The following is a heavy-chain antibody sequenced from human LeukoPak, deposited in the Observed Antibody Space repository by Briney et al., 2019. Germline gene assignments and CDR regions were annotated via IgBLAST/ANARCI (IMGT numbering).Heavy chain of an antibody. CDR2: INTDGTVT. Sequence: GGSLRLSCVGSGFTFSKYWMLWVRQAPGKGLESVSRINTDGTVTTYADSVKGRFTVSRDNADNTMFLQMNGVRDEDTAVYYCATKQWLAPPPDSWGQGTPVTVSS. J-gene: IGHJ4*02. D-gene: IGHD6-19*01. V-gene: IGHV3-74*01. CDR3: ATKQWLAPPPDS. CDR1: GFTFSKYW.